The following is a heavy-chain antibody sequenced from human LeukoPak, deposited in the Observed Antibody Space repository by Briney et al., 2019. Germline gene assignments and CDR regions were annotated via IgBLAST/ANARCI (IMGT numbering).Heavy chain of an antibody. CDR1: GFTFSSYA. V-gene: IGHV3-23*01. CDR3: ATIASRVVSGGFDY. Sequence: GGSLRLSCAASGFTFSSYAMGWVRQAPGKGLEWVSAISGSTINTYYADSVKGRFTISRDNSKNTLYLQMNSLGAVDTALYYCATIASRVVSGGFDYWGQGTLVTVSS. J-gene: IGHJ4*02. D-gene: IGHD2-8*02. CDR2: ISGSTINT.